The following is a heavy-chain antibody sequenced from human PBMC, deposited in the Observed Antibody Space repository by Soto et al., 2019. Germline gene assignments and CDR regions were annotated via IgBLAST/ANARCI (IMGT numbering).Heavy chain of an antibody. CDR3: AREDAAGKVMDV. D-gene: IGHD6-13*01. CDR2: IWYDGSNK. Sequence: QVQLVESGGGVVQPGRSLRLSCAASGFTFSSYGMHWVRQAPGKGLEWVAVIWYDGSNKNYADSVKGRFTISRDNSKNTLYLQMNSLRAEDTAVYYCAREDAAGKVMDVWGQGTTVTVSS. J-gene: IGHJ6*02. CDR1: GFTFSSYG. V-gene: IGHV3-33*01.